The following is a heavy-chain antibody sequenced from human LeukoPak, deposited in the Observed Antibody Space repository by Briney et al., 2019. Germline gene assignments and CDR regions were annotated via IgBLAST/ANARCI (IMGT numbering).Heavy chain of an antibody. Sequence: PGRSLRLSCAASGFTFSSYGMHWVRQAPGKGLEWVAVIWYDGSNKYYADSVKGRFTISRDNSKNTLYLQMNRLREEDTAVYYCXXXGLXSSSWHQFDYWGQGTLVTVSS. CDR2: IWYDGSNK. J-gene: IGHJ4*02. CDR3: XXXGLXSSSWHQFDY. V-gene: IGHV3-33*01. D-gene: IGHD6-13*01. CDR1: GFTFSSYG.